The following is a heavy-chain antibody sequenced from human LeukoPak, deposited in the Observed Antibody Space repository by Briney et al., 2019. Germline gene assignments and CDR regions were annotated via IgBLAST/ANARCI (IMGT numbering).Heavy chain of an antibody. Sequence: ASVKVSCKASGYTFTGYYIHWVRQAPGQGLEWMGWINPNSGGRKYAQKFQGRVTMTRDTSMSTVYMEPSRLTSDDTAVYYCASTLTVVGTLDYWGQGTLVPVSS. V-gene: IGHV1-2*02. J-gene: IGHJ4*02. CDR2: INPNSGGR. CDR1: GYTFTGYY. CDR3: ASTLTVVGTLDY. D-gene: IGHD6-19*01.